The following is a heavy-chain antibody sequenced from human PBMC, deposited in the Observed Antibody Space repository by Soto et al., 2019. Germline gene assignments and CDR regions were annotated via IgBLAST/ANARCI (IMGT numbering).Heavy chain of an antibody. V-gene: IGHV3-53*01. CDR2: MYGSGTT. CDR1: GIRVSNEY. Sequence: GGSLRLSCAVSGIRVSNEYMSWVRQAPGKGLEWVSVMYGSGTTYYADSVQGRSTISRDNSKNTLYLQMNSLTADDTAVYYCARQSGARPYDLWGQGTLVTVSS. CDR3: ARQSGARPYDL. J-gene: IGHJ5*02.